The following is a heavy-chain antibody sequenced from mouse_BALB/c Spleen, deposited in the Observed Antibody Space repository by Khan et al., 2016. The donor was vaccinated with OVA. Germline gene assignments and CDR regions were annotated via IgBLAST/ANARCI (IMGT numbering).Heavy chain of an antibody. Sequence: VQLQESGPELVKPGASVKMSCKASGYTFTYYVITWVKQRTGQGLEWIGEIYPGSDNAYYNERFKGKATLTADKSSNTTHMQLSSLTSEDSAVYFCARGYGYYGYFDYWGQGTTLTVSS. CDR3: ARGYGYYGYFDY. CDR1: GYTFTYYV. CDR2: IYPGSDNA. V-gene: IGHV1-81*01. D-gene: IGHD2-3*01. J-gene: IGHJ2*01.